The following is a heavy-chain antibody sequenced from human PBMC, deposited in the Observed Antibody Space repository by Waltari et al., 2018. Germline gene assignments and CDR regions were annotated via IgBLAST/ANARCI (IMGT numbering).Heavy chain of an antibody. V-gene: IGHV1-18*01. Sequence: QVQLVQSGAEVKEPGASVKVSCKAPGYTFTNYGMSWVRQAPGQGLEWMGWISAVNGDTNYVQKFRDRVTMSTDTSTSTAYMELRSLRSDDTAIYYCARDYYGDYVWDYWGQGTLVTVSS. CDR2: ISAVNGDT. D-gene: IGHD4-17*01. J-gene: IGHJ4*02. CDR3: ARDYYGDYVWDY. CDR1: GYTFTNYG.